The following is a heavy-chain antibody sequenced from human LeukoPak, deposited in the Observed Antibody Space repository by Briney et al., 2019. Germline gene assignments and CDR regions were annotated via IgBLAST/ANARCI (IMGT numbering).Heavy chain of an antibody. CDR1: GGSFSGYY. CDR3: ASQDYYDSSGGDY. V-gene: IGHV4-34*01. D-gene: IGHD3-22*01. CDR2: IYYSGST. J-gene: IGHJ4*02. Sequence: PSETLSLTCAVYGGSFSGYYWSWIRQPPGKGLEWIGSIYYSGSTYYNPSLKSRVTISVDTSKNQFSLKLSSVTAADTAVYYCASQDYYDSSGGDYWGQGTLVTVSS.